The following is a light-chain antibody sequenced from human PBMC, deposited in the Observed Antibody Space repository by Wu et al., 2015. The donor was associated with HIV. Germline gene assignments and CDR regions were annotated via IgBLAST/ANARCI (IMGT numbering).Light chain of an antibody. CDR2: GAS. J-gene: IGKJ2*01. CDR3: HQYGTSPYT. V-gene: IGKV3-20*01. CDR1: QSVSSDY. Sequence: EVVLTQSPGTLSVSPGERATLSCRASQSVSSDYLAWYLQKPGQAPRLLIYGASYRATGIPDRFSGGGSGTDFTLTIDKLEPEDFALFYCHQYGTSPYTFGQGTTLETK.